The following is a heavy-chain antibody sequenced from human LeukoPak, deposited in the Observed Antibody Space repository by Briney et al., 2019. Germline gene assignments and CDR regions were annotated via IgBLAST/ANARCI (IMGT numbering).Heavy chain of an antibody. D-gene: IGHD6-6*01. CDR2: IYYSGST. CDR1: GGSISSSSYY. CDR3: ARQSIAARPFFDY. Sequence: SETLSLTCTVSGGSISSSSYYWGWIRQPPGKGLEWIGSIYYSGSTYYNPSLKSRATISVDTSKNQFSLKLSSVTAADTAVYYCARQSIAARPFFDYWGQGTLVTVSS. J-gene: IGHJ4*02. V-gene: IGHV4-39*01.